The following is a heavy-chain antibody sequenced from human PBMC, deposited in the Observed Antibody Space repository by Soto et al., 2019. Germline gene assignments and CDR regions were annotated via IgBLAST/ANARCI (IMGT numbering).Heavy chain of an antibody. CDR1: GDSVSSNSAA. V-gene: IGHV6-1*01. CDR3: AKKGGSSGYYYVFSVVNYFDY. CDR2: TYYRSKWYN. D-gene: IGHD3-22*01. J-gene: IGHJ4*02. Sequence: SQTLSLTCAISGDSVSSNSAAWNWIRQSPSRGLEWLGRTYYRSKWYNDYAVSVKSRITINPDTSKNQFSLQLNSVTPEDTAVYYCAKKGGSSGYYYVFSVVNYFDYWGQGTLVTVSS.